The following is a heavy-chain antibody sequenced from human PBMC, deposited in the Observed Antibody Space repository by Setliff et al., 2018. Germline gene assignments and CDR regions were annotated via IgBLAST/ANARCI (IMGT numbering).Heavy chain of an antibody. CDR3: ARVSMYSSSWYYYYYGMDV. CDR2: IYYSGST. V-gene: IGHV4-39*07. D-gene: IGHD6-13*01. J-gene: IGHJ6*02. CDR1: GGSISSSSYY. Sequence: SETLSLTCTVSGGSISSSSYYWGWIRQPPGKGLEWIGSIYYSGSTYYNPSLKSRVTISVDTYKNQFSLKLSSVTAADTAMYYCARVSMYSSSWYYYYYGMDVWGQGTTVTVSS.